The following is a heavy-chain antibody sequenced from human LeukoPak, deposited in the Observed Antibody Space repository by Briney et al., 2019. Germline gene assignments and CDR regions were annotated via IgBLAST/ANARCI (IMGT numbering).Heavy chain of an antibody. CDR3: AKVSPTVVVRTGCLDY. J-gene: IGHJ4*02. Sequence: GGALVLSCAASGFTFSRYAMSWVRPAPGKGLEWVSAISASGGGTYYADSGKGRFTISRDNSKNTLYLQMNRLRAEDTAVYYCAKVSPTVVVRTGCLDYWGQGTLVTVSS. D-gene: IGHD3-22*01. V-gene: IGHV3-23*01. CDR1: GFTFSRYA. CDR2: ISASGGGT.